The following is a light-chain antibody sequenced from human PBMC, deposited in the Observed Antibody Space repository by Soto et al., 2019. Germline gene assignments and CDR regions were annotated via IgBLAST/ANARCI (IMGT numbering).Light chain of an antibody. CDR3: EAWDDSLYSAV. Sequence: QSALTQPPSASGTPGQRVTISCSGSSSNIGANPINWYQQLPGTAPKLLIYNNDQRPSGVPDRFSASKSGSSASLAISGLQSEDEADYYCEAWDDSLYSAVLGGGTKVTVL. V-gene: IGLV1-44*01. J-gene: IGLJ2*01. CDR1: SSNIGANP. CDR2: NND.